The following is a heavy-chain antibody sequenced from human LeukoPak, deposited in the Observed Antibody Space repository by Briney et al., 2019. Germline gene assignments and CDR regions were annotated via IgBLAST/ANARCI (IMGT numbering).Heavy chain of an antibody. D-gene: IGHD3-10*02. CDR1: GFTFTNYW. Sequence: PGGSLRLSCAVSGFTFTNYWMTWVRQAPGKGLEWVANIKQDETEKFYVDSVVGRFTISRDNGKNFLYLQMNSLRAEDTAVYYCAELGITMIGGVWGKGTTVTISS. V-gene: IGHV3-7*01. CDR3: AELGITMIGGV. J-gene: IGHJ6*04. CDR2: IKQDETEK.